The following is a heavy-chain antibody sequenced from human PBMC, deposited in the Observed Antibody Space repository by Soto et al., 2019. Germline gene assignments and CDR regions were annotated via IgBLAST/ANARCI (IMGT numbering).Heavy chain of an antibody. Sequence: EVQLVESGGGLVKPGGSLRLSCAASGFTFSNAWMSWVRQAPGGGLEWVGRIKRNIDGGTPDYAAPVKGRFAISRDDSNSILYLEMNSLRSEDTAVYYCTTVDAVVLNWGQGLLVTVSS. D-gene: IGHD6-19*01. CDR1: GFTFSNAW. CDR3: TTVDAVVLN. CDR2: IKRNIDGGTP. J-gene: IGHJ4*02. V-gene: IGHV3-15*01.